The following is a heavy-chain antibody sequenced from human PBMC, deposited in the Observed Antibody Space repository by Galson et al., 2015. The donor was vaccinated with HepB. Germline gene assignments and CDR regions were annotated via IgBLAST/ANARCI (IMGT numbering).Heavy chain of an antibody. CDR2: ICYRGNT. CDR3: ATELGSGSYFDH. CDR1: RGSNNAYY. J-gene: IGHJ4*03. D-gene: IGHD6-19*01. V-gene: IGHV4-59*01. Sequence: ETLSLTCTVSRGSNNAYYWSWIRQSPGKGLEWIGHICYRGNTNYNPSLKSRVTISRDTSKNQLSLKLRSVTAADTAVYYCATELGSGSYFDHWGPGTLVTVSS.